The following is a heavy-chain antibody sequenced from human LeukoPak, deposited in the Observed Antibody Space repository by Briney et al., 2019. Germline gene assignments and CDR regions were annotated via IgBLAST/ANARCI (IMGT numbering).Heavy chain of an antibody. V-gene: IGHV1-46*01. CDR2: INPSGGST. Sequence: GASVKVSCKASGYTFTSYYMHWVRQAPGQGLEWMGIINPSGGSTSYAQKFQGRVTMTRDMSTSTVYMELSSLRSEDTAVYYCARVYGSGYYLLVHWGQGTLVTVSS. D-gene: IGHD3-22*01. J-gene: IGHJ4*02. CDR1: GYTFTSYY. CDR3: ARVYGSGYYLLVH.